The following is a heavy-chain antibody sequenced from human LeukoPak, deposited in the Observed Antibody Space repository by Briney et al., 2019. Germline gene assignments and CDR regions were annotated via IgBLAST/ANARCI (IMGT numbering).Heavy chain of an antibody. J-gene: IGHJ4*02. D-gene: IGHD5-24*01. Sequence: GGSLRLSCAASGFTFSDHQMDWVRQAPGKGLEWVGRIRNKANRYTTEYAASVKGRVTISGDESKNSVYLQVNSLKTEDTAVYYCATYKNQPHTQFFDFWGQGALVTVSA. CDR1: GFTFSDHQ. CDR2: IRNKANRYTT. V-gene: IGHV3-72*01. CDR3: ATYKNQPHTQFFDF.